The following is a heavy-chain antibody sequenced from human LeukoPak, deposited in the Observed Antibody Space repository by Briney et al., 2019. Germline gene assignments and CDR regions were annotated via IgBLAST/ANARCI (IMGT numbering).Heavy chain of an antibody. CDR3: ATSRNWNPSSSDPFDI. Sequence: ASVKVSCKASGYTFTSYGISWVRQAPGQGLEWMGWIATHNDNTNYAQKFQGRVTMSTDTSTSTAYMELSSLRSEDTAVYYCATSRNWNPSSSDPFDIWGQGTMVTVSS. CDR2: IATHNDNT. V-gene: IGHV1-18*01. J-gene: IGHJ3*02. D-gene: IGHD1-1*01. CDR1: GYTFTSYG.